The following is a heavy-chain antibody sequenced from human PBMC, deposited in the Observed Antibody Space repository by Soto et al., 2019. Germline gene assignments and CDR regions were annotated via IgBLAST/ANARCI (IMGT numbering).Heavy chain of an antibody. CDR1: GLIFSNYG. V-gene: IGHV3-30*18. Sequence: PGGSFRHSYTASGLIFSNYGMHWVRQAPGKGLEWVALISFDGKNSNYADSVKGRFTIYRDNPKNTLYLEMNSLRPEDTAFYYCAKRGGVVGGSEHPFFEYWGQGT. CDR2: ISFDGKNS. J-gene: IGHJ4*02. CDR3: AKRGGVVGGSEHPFFEY. D-gene: IGHD2-15*01.